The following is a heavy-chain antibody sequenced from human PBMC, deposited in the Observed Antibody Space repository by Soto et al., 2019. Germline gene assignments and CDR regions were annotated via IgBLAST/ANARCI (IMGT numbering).Heavy chain of an antibody. CDR3: ARGPAYYYGSGSYYNGYYYYGMDV. Sequence: SETLSLTCAVYGGSFSGYYWSWIRQPPGKGLEWIGEINHSGSTNYNPSLKSRVTISVDTSKNQFSLKLSSVTAADTAVYYCARGPAYYYGSGSYYNGYYYYGMDVWGQGTTVTAP. J-gene: IGHJ6*02. CDR1: GGSFSGYY. D-gene: IGHD3-10*01. CDR2: INHSGST. V-gene: IGHV4-34*01.